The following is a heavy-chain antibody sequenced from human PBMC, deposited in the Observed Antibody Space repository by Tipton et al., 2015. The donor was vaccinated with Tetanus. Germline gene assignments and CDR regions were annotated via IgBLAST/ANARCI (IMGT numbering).Heavy chain of an antibody. D-gene: IGHD4-23*01. CDR3: AGLPLGGGYSAHHYFLH. Sequence: GLVKPSETLSLSCTVSGGSISSFHRSWIRQAPGKGLEWIGNVYYTGNTNYNPSLKSRVTISTDPTRKQFSLNLRSVTTADAAVYYCAGLPLGGGYSAHHYFLHWGPGTLVTVSS. CDR2: VYYTGNT. J-gene: IGHJ4*02. V-gene: IGHV4-59*01. CDR1: GGSISSFH.